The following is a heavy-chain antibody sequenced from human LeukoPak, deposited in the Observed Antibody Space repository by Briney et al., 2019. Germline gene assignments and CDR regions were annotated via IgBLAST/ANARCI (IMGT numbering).Heavy chain of an antibody. CDR2: IYYSGST. V-gene: IGHV4-31*03. J-gene: IGHJ4*02. CDR1: GGSISSGGYY. Sequence: SQTLSLTCTVSGGSISSGGYYWSWIRQHPGKGLEWIVYIYYSGSTYYNPSLKSRVTISVDTSKNQFSLKLSSVTAADTAVYYCARRLGSRITIFGVVISPNSPFDYWGQGTLVTVSS. D-gene: IGHD3-3*01. CDR3: ARRLGSRITIFGVVISPNSPFDY.